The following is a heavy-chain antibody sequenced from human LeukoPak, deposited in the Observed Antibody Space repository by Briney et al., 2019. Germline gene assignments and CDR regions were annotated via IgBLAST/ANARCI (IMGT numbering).Heavy chain of an antibody. CDR2: IVVVFGKT. Sequence: GTSVKVSCKASGVTFTGSAMQRVRQARGQRLEWIGWIVVVFGKTNYAQKFQERVTNTREMSTSTAYMEVRSLRSEATAVYYCAAAHCSSTSCYTRNYYYYMDVWGKGNTVTVSS. CDR3: AAAHCSSTSCYTRNYYYYMDV. D-gene: IGHD2-2*02. V-gene: IGHV1-58*02. CDR1: GVTFTGSA. J-gene: IGHJ6*03.